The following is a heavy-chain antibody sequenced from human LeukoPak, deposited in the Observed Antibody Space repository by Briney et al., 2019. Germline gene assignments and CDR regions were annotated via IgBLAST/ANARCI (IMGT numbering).Heavy chain of an antibody. D-gene: IGHD3-3*01. CDR1: GGSISSYY. Sequence: SQTLSLTCTVSGGSISSYYWSWIRQPPGEGLEWIGYIYYSGSTNYNPSLKSRVTISVDTSKNQFSLKLSSVTAADTAVYYCARGNHDFWSGTPGNNWFDPWGQGTLVTVSS. J-gene: IGHJ5*02. CDR2: IYYSGST. V-gene: IGHV4-59*01. CDR3: ARGNHDFWSGTPGNNWFDP.